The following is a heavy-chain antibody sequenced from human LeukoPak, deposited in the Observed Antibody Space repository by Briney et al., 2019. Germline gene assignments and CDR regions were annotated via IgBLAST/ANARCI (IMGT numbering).Heavy chain of an antibody. D-gene: IGHD1-26*01. Sequence: GGSLRLSCAASGFTFSSYGMHWVRQAPGKGLEWVAFIPYDGSNKYYADSVKGRFTISRDNSKNTLYLQMNSLRAEDTAVYYCAKWNGDSGSYYWGQGTLVTVSS. J-gene: IGHJ4*02. CDR1: GFTFSSYG. V-gene: IGHV3-30*02. CDR3: AKWNGDSGSYY. CDR2: IPYDGSNK.